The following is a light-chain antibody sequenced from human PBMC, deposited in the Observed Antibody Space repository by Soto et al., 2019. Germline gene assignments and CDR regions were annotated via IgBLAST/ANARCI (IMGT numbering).Light chain of an antibody. CDR3: AAWDAGVSGPA. CDR2: RNN. Sequence: QPVLTQPPSASGTPGQRVTISCSGSSSNIGSKYVYWYQQLPGTAPKLLMYRNNQRPSGVPDRFSGSKSGTSASLAISGLRSEYEADYYCAAWDAGVSGPAFGGGTKVTVL. V-gene: IGLV1-47*01. J-gene: IGLJ2*01. CDR1: SSNIGSKY.